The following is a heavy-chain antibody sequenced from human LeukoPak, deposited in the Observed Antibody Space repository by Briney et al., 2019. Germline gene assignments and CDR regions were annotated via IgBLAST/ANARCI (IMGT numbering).Heavy chain of an antibody. CDR1: GFTLCNYE. J-gene: IGHJ5*02. CDR2: ISSSGSPI. Sequence: PGGSLRLSCAASGFTLCNYEMNWVRQSPGKGLEWLSYISSSGSPIFEAGSVKGRFTISRDNVNNLLYLKMNSLRDEDTSVYYCARGWFDLWGQGTLVTVSS. V-gene: IGHV3-48*03. CDR3: ARGWFDL.